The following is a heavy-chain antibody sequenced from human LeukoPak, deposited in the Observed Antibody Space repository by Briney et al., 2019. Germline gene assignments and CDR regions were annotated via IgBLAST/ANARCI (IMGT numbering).Heavy chain of an antibody. CDR3: ARAKLGPFDY. J-gene: IGHJ4*02. CDR2: IYYSGST. V-gene: IGHV4-31*03. D-gene: IGHD7-27*01. Sequence: PSETLSLTCTVSGGSISSGGYYWSWIRQHPGKGREWIGYIYYSGSTYYNPSRKSRVTIAVDTSKNQFSLKLSSVTAEDTAVYYCARAKLGPFDYWGQGTLVTVSS. CDR1: GGSISSGGYY.